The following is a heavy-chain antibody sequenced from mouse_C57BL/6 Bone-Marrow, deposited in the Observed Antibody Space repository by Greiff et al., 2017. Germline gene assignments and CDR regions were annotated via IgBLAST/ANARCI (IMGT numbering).Heavy chain of an antibody. CDR1: GYTFTSYW. J-gene: IGHJ3*01. CDR2: IHPNSGST. D-gene: IGHD4-1*02. Sequence: QVQLQQPGAELVKPGASVKLSCKASGYTFTSYWMHWVKQRPGQGLEWIGMIHPNSGSTNYNEKFKSKATLTVDKSSSTAYMQLSSLTSEDSAVYYCARESQLAWVAFGGQGTGVTVAA. V-gene: IGHV1-64*01. CDR3: ARESQLAWVAF.